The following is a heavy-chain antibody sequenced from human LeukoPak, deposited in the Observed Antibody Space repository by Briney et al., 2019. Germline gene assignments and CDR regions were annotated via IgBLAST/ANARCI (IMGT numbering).Heavy chain of an antibody. CDR3: ARVGKYYDIDY. J-gene: IGHJ4*02. Sequence: GGSLRLSCAASGVTFKNYWMNWVRQAPGKGLEWVANINPDGSQKYYVDSVKGRFTISRDNAKNSLFLQMNSLRVEETAVYYCARVGKYYDIDYWGQGTLVTVSS. V-gene: IGHV3-7*01. CDR2: INPDGSQK. D-gene: IGHD3-3*01. CDR1: GVTFKNYW.